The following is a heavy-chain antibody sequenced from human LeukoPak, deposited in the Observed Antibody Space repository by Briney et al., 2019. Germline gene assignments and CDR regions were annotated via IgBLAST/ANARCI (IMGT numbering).Heavy chain of an antibody. CDR3: ARAGYCSGGSCYPGAFDI. D-gene: IGHD2-15*01. J-gene: IGHJ3*02. CDR2: IYYSGST. V-gene: IGHV4-31*03. Sequence: SETLSLTCTVSGGSISSGGYYWSWIRQHPGKGLEWIGDIYYSGSTYYNPSLKSRVTISVDTSKNQFSLKLSSVTAADTAVYYCARAGYCSGGSCYPGAFDIWGQGTMVTVSS. CDR1: GGSISSGGYY.